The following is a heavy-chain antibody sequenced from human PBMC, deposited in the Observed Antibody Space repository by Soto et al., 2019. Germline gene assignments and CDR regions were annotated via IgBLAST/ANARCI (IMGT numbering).Heavy chain of an antibody. CDR3: ARGSGAWNYDFWSGYYT. CDR1: GYTFTSYA. CDR2: INAGNGNT. J-gene: IGHJ4*02. D-gene: IGHD3-3*01. Sequence: ASVKVSCKASGYTFTSYAMHWVRQAPGQRLEWMGWINAGNGNTKYSQKFQGRVTITRDTSAGTAYMELSSLRSEDTAVYYCARGSGAWNYDFWSGYYTWGQGTLVTVSS. V-gene: IGHV1-3*01.